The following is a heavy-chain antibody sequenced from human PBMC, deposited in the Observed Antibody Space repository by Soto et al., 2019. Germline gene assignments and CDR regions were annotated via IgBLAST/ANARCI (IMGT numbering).Heavy chain of an antibody. D-gene: IGHD3-10*01. CDR1: GGSISSGDYY. Sequence: QVQLQESGPGLVKPSQTLSLTCTVSGGSISSGDYYWSWIRQPPGKGLEWIGYIYYSGSTYYNPSLKSRVTISVDTSKNQFSLKLSSVTAADTAVYYCARTKRKSYYYGSGWGGMDVWRQGTTVTVSS. V-gene: IGHV4-30-4*01. CDR3: ARTKRKSYYYGSGWGGMDV. J-gene: IGHJ6*02. CDR2: IYYSGST.